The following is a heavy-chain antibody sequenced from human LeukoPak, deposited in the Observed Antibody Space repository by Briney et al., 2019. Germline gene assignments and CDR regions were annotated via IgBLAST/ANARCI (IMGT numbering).Heavy chain of an antibody. CDR3: ARDYYGSGSYSPREYYYGMDV. D-gene: IGHD3-10*01. J-gene: IGHJ6*04. V-gene: IGHV2-5*05. CDR2: IYWDDDK. Sequence: SGPTLVNPTQTLTLTCTFSGFSLSTSGVGVGWIRQPPGKALEWLALIYWDDDKRYGPSLKSKLTITKDTSKNQVVLTMTNMDPVDTATYYCARDYYGSGSYSPREYYYGMDVWGKGTTVTVSS. CDR1: GFSLSTSGVG.